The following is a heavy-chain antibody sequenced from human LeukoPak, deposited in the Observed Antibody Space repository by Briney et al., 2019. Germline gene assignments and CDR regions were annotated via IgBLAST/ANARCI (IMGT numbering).Heavy chain of an antibody. CDR3: TKDSGGTYFYYYYYMDV. V-gene: IGHV3-23*01. J-gene: IGHJ6*03. CDR2: ISAGGATI. Sequence: PGGSLRLSCAASGFTFSTYAMSWVRQAPGKGLEWVSAISAGGATIYYADSVKGRFTISRDNSKNTLYLHINSLRAEDTAVYYCTKDSGGTYFYYYYYMDVWGKGTTVTVSS. D-gene: IGHD1-26*01. CDR1: GFTFSTYA.